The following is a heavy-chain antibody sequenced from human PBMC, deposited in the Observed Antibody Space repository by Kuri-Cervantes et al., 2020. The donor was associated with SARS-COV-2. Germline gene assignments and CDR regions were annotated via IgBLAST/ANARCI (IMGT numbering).Heavy chain of an antibody. V-gene: IGHV3-13*04. J-gene: IGHJ3*02. CDR2: IGTAGDT. CDR1: GFTFSSYD. Sequence: GGSLRLSCAASGFTFSSYDMHWARQATGKGLEWVSAIGTAGDTYYPGSVKGRFTISRENAKNSLYLQMNSLRAGDTAVYYCARGDVQSGVDAFDIWGQGTMVTVSS. CDR3: ARGDVQSGVDAFDI. D-gene: IGHD1-1*01.